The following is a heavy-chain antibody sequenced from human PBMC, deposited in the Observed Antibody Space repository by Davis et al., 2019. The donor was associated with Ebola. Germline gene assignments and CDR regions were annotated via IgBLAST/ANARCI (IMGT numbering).Heavy chain of an antibody. Sequence: GESLKISCAASGFTFSSYWMSWVRQAPGKGLEWVANIKQDGSEKYYVDSVKGRFTISRDNAKNSLYLQMNSLRAEDTAVYYCATAWPVSGSWRNWFDPWGQGTLVTVSS. CDR2: IKQDGSEK. CDR3: ATAWPVSGSWRNWFDP. CDR1: GFTFSSYW. D-gene: IGHD1-26*01. V-gene: IGHV3-7*01. J-gene: IGHJ5*02.